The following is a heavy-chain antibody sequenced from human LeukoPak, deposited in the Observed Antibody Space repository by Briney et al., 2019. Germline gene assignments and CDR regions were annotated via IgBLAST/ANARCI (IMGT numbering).Heavy chain of an antibody. Sequence: PGRSLRLSCAASGFTFSSYGMHWVRQAPGKGLEWVAVISYDGSNKYYADSVKGRFTVSRDNAKNTLYLQMNSLRADDTAVYYCTRSPSLGGSYWGFDYWGQGTLLTVSS. V-gene: IGHV3-30*03. J-gene: IGHJ4*02. CDR2: ISYDGSNK. CDR1: GFTFSSYG. CDR3: TRSPSLGGSYWGFDY. D-gene: IGHD1-26*01.